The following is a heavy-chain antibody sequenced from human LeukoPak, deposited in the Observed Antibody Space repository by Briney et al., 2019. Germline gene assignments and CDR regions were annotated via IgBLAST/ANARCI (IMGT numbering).Heavy chain of an antibody. V-gene: IGHV1-2*02. CDR1: GYTFSGYY. Sequence: ASVKVSCKASGYTFSGYYMHWVRQAPGQGLEWMGWINPNSGGTNYAQKFQGRVTMTRDTSISTAYMELTRLRSDDTAVYFCARGSDYDDYFYMDFWGKGTTVTVSS. CDR2: INPNSGGT. CDR3: ARGSDYDDYFYMDF. J-gene: IGHJ6*03.